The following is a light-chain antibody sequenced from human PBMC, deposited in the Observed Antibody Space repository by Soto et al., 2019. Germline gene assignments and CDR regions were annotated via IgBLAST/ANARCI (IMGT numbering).Light chain of an antibody. CDR1: QSVSSN. V-gene: IGKV3-15*01. J-gene: IGKJ2*01. Sequence: EIVMTQSPATLSVSPGERATLSCRASQSVSSNLAWYQQKPGQAPRLLIYGASTRATGIPARFSGSGSGTKYTLTISSLQSEDFAVYYCQQYNNLPPYTFGQGTKLEIK. CDR3: QQYNNLPPYT. CDR2: GAS.